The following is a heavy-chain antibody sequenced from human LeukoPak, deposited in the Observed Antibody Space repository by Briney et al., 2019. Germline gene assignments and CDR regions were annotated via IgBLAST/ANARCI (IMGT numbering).Heavy chain of an antibody. CDR1: GYTFTSYD. CDR3: ASLRIEVAGTRTSFDY. CDR2: INPNSGGT. J-gene: IGHJ4*02. V-gene: IGHV1-2*02. D-gene: IGHD6-19*01. Sequence: ASVKVSCKASGYTFTSYDINWVRQAPGQGLEWMGWINPNSGGTNYAQKFQGRVTMTRDTSISTAYMELSRLRSDDTAVYYCASLRIEVAGTRTSFDYWGQGTLVTVSS.